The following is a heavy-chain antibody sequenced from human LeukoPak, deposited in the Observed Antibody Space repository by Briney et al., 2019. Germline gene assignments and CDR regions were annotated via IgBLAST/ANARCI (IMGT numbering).Heavy chain of an antibody. CDR3: AGISGSRYYYYGMDV. V-gene: IGHV4-59*01. CDR1: GGSISSYY. CDR2: IYYSGST. Sequence: SETLSLTYTVSGGSISSYYWSWIRQPPGKGLEWIGYIYYSGSTNYNPSLKSRVTISVDTSKNQFSLKLSSVTAADTAVYYCAGISGSRYYYYGMDVWGQGTTVTVSS. J-gene: IGHJ6*02. D-gene: IGHD1-26*01.